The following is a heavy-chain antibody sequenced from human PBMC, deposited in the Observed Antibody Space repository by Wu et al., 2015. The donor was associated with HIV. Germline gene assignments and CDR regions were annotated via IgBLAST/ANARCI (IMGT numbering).Heavy chain of an antibody. Sequence: QVQLVQYGADVKKPGASVKVSCKAVGYSFSAYCIHWVRQAPGQGLEWMGGLIPIFGTDRYTQKFHDRVSITTDESSTTAYMQLSSLRSEDTAVYYCACWGSDYYYYYMDVWGKGTTVTVSS. CDR3: ACWGSDYYYYYMDV. CDR2: LIPIFGTD. V-gene: IGHV1-69*01. J-gene: IGHJ6*03. CDR1: GYSFSAYC. D-gene: IGHD7-27*01.